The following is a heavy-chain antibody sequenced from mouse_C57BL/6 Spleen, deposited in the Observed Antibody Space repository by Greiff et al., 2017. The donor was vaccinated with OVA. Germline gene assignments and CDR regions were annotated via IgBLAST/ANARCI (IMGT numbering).Heavy chain of an antibody. V-gene: IGHV1-81*01. D-gene: IGHD2-4*01. Sequence: QVQLQQSGAELARPGASVKLSCKASGYTFTSYGISWVKQRTGQGLEWIGEIYPRSGNTYYNEKFKGKATLTADKSSSTAYMELRSLTSEDSAVYFCARADYYDYVLWCFDVWGTGTTVTVSS. CDR1: GYTFTSYG. CDR3: ARADYYDYVLWCFDV. J-gene: IGHJ1*03. CDR2: IYPRSGNT.